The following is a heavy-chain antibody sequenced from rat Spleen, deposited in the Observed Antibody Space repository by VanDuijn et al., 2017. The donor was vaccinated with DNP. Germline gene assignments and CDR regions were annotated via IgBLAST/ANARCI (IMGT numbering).Heavy chain of an antibody. CDR1: GFTFSSYW. J-gene: IGHJ3*01. CDR3: TTGLNWFGY. Sequence: EVQLVETGGGLVQPGRSLKLSCVASGFTFSSYWMHWIRQAPGKGLEWVASISTVGDNGVYRDSVQGRFTISRDNAKSSLYLQMDSLRSEDTATYYCTTGLNWFGYWGQGTLVTVSS. V-gene: IGHV5-58*01. CDR2: ISTVGDNG.